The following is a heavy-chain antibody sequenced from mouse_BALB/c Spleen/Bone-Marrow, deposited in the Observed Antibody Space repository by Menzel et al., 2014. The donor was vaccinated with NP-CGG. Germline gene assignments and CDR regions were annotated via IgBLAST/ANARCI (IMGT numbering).Heavy chain of an antibody. D-gene: IGHD2-2*01. Sequence: VQLQESGPGLVAPSQSLSITCTVSGFSLTSYGVHWVRQPPGKGLEWLGVIWAGGSTNYNSALMSRLSISKDNSKSQVFLKMNSLQTDDTAMYHCARDRGFGYDRTMDSWGQGTSVTVSS. CDR2: IWAGGST. CDR3: ARDRGFGYDRTMDS. V-gene: IGHV2-9*02. CDR1: GFSLTSYG. J-gene: IGHJ4*01.